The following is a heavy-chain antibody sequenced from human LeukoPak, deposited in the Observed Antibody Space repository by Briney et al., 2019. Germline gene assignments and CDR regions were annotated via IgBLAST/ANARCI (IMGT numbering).Heavy chain of an antibody. D-gene: IGHD4/OR15-4a*01. CDR2: YSDNT. CDR3: ARRAGAYSHSYDY. J-gene: IGHJ4*02. Sequence: PGGSLRLSCTVSGFTVSSNSMSWVRQAPGKGLEWVSFYSDNTHYSDSVKGRFTISRDNSKNTLYLQMNSLRAEDTAVYYCARRAGAYSHSYDYWGQGTLVTVSS. CDR1: GFTVSSNS. V-gene: IGHV3-53*01.